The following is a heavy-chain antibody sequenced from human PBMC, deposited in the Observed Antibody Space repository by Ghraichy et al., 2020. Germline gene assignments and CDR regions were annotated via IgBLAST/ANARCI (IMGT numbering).Heavy chain of an antibody. CDR3: TRLALNSGDSY. CDR1: GFSFSASA. Sequence: ETLSLTCAASGFSFSASAMHWVRQASGKGLEWVGRIRIKANFYATEYAASVKGRFTISRDDSKNTAYLQMNSLKTEDTAVYYCTRLALNSGDSYWGQGTLVTVSS. D-gene: IGHD4-23*01. J-gene: IGHJ4*02. CDR2: IRIKANFYAT. V-gene: IGHV3-73*01.